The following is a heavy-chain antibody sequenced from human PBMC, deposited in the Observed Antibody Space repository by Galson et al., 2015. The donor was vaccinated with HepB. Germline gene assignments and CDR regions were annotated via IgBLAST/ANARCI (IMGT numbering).Heavy chain of an antibody. V-gene: IGHV4-59*01. Sequence: QLQLQESGSGLVKPSQTLSLTCTVSGGSISSYYWSWIRQPPGKGLEWIGYIYSRGSTNYNPSLKSRVTISVDTSKNQFSLKLSSVTAADTAVYYCARAYCSGGSCYGHYYYMDVWGKGTTVTVSS. D-gene: IGHD2-15*01. J-gene: IGHJ6*03. CDR1: GGSISSYY. CDR3: ARAYCSGGSCYGHYYYMDV. CDR2: IYSRGST.